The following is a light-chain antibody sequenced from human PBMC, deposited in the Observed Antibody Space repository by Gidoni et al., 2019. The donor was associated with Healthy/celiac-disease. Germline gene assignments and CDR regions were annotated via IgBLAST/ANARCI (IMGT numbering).Light chain of an antibody. CDR1: QSLLHSNGYNY. J-gene: IGKJ1*01. CDR3: MQAIQTPWT. CDR2: LGS. Sequence: IVMTQSPLSLPVTPGEPASLSCRSSQSLLHSNGYNYLDWYLQKPGQSPQLLIYLGSNRASGVPDRVSGSGSGTEFTLKISRVEAEDVGVYYCMQAIQTPWTFGQGTKVEIK. V-gene: IGKV2-28*01.